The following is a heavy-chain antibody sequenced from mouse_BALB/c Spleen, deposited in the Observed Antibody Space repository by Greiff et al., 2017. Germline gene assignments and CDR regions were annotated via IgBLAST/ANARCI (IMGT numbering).Heavy chain of an antibody. CDR1: GYSITSGYY. CDR2: ISYDGSN. J-gene: IGHJ4*01. CDR3: ARGGLEDAMDY. V-gene: IGHV3-6*02. D-gene: IGHD2-13*01. Sequence: DVKLQESGPGLVKPSQSLSLTCSVTGYSITSGYYWNWILQFPGNKLEWMGYISYDGSNNYNPSLKNRISITRDTSKNQFFLKLNSVTTEDTATYYCARGGLEDAMDYWGQGTSVTVSS.